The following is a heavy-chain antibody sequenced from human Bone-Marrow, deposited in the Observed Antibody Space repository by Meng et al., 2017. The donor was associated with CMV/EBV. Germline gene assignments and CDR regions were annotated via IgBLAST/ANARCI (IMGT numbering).Heavy chain of an antibody. V-gene: IGHV1-2*02. D-gene: IGHD3-16*01. Sequence: ASVKVSCKASGYTFMGYGMSWVRLAPGQGLEWMGWISTYNGDTNYAQKFQGRVTMTRDTSISTAYMELSRLRSDDTAVYYCARASLTNVDSDAYYFVFSFWGQGTLVTVSS. CDR1: GYTFMGYG. J-gene: IGHJ4*02. CDR3: ARASLTNVDSDAYYFVFSF. CDR2: ISTYNGDT.